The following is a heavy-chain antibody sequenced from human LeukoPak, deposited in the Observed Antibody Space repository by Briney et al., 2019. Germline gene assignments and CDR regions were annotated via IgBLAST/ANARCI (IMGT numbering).Heavy chain of an antibody. CDR3: ASGRLFWNVRLGFDY. CDR2: INHSGST. V-gene: IGHV4-34*01. CDR1: GGSFSGYY. D-gene: IGHD1-1*01. J-gene: IGHJ4*02. Sequence: SETLSLTCAVYGGSFSGYYWSWIRQPPGKGLEWIGEINHSGSTNYNPSLKSRVTISVDTSKNQFSLKLSSVTAADTAVYYCASGRLFWNVRLGFDYWGQGTLVTVSS.